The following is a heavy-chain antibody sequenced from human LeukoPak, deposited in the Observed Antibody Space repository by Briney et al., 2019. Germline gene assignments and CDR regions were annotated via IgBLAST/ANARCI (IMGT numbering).Heavy chain of an antibody. CDR1: GGTFSSYA. Sequence: GASVKVSCKASGGTFSSYAISWVRQAPGQGLEWMGRIIPILGIANYAQKFQGRVTITADKSTSTAYMELSSLRSEDTAVYYCARDGFDNYYDSSGYYIYWGQGTLVTVSS. CDR3: ARDGFDNYYDSSGYYIY. D-gene: IGHD3-22*01. CDR2: IIPILGIA. J-gene: IGHJ4*02. V-gene: IGHV1-69*04.